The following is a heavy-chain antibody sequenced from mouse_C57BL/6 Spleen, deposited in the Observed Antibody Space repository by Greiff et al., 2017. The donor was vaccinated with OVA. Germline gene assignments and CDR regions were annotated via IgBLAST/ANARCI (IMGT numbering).Heavy chain of an antibody. V-gene: IGHV1-19*01. D-gene: IGHD5-2*01. CDR2: INPYNGGT. CDR3: ARRGIYYAMDY. J-gene: IGHJ4*01. CDR1: GYTFTDYY. Sequence: EVQLQQSGPVLVKPGASVKMSCKASGYTFTDYYMNWVKQSHGKSLEWIGVINPYNGGTSYNQKFKGQATLTVDKSSSTAYMYLNSLTSEDSAVYYCARRGIYYAMDYWGQGTSVTVSS.